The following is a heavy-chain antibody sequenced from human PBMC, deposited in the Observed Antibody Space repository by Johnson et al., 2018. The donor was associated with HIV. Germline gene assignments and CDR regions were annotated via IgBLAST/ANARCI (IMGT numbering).Heavy chain of an antibody. Sequence: VQLVESGGGLVQPGGSLRLSCAASGFTFSSYDMHWVRQATGKGLGWVSAIGTAGDTYYPGSVKGRFTISRENAKNSLYLQMNSLRAGDTAVYYCARGLNCSNAVCLHAFDIWGQGTMVTVSS. J-gene: IGHJ3*02. CDR3: ARGLNCSNAVCLHAFDI. CDR2: IGTAGDT. D-gene: IGHD2-8*01. V-gene: IGHV3-13*01. CDR1: GFTFSSYD.